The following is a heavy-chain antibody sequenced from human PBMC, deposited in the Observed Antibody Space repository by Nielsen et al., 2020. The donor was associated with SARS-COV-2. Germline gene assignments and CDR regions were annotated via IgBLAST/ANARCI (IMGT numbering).Heavy chain of an antibody. V-gene: IGHV3-33*02. D-gene: IGHD5-24*01. CDR1: GFTLDDYA. J-gene: IGHJ2*01. CDR2: IRHDGSND. CDR3: ARVVTVRWRQSWGWYFDL. Sequence: GGSLTLSCAVSGFTLDDYATHWVSQAPGKGLEWEAGIRHDGSNDTYTESVKGRFTISTDNSTNTLFLQMHSLRAEDTAVYYCARVVTVRWRQSWGWYFDLWGRGTLVTVSS.